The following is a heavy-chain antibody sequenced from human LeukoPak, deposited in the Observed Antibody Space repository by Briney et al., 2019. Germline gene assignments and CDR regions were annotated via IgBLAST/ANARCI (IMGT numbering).Heavy chain of an antibody. CDR3: ARPRYYYYMDV. CDR2: INSDGSST. Sequence: GGSLRLSCAASGFTFSSYWMHWVRQAPGKGLVWVSRINSDGSSTSYADSVKGRFTISRDNAKNTLYLQMNSLRAEDTAVYDCARPRYYYYMDVWGKGTTVTVSS. CDR1: GFTFSSYW. V-gene: IGHV3-74*01. J-gene: IGHJ6*03.